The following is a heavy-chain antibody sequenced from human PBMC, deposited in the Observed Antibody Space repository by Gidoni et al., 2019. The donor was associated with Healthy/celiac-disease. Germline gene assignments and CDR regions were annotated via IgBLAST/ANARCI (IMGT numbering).Heavy chain of an antibody. Sequence: QVQPVESGGGLVKPGGSLRLTCAASGFTCSDYDMSWIRQAPGKGLEWVSYISSSGSTIYYADSVKGRSTISRDNAKTSLYLQMNSLRAEDTAVYYCSRVPPAAGDYYYYGMDVWGQGTTVTVSS. CDR1: GFTCSDYD. CDR3: SRVPPAAGDYYYYGMDV. D-gene: IGHD6-13*01. V-gene: IGHV3-11*01. J-gene: IGHJ6*02. CDR2: ISSSGSTI.